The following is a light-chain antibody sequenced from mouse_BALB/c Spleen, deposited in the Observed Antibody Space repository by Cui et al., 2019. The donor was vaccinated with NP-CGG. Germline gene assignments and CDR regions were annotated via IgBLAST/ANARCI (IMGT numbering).Light chain of an antibody. J-gene: IGLJ1*01. CDR1: TGAVTTSHY. V-gene: IGLV1*01. Sequence: QAVVPQESALTTSPGETVTLTCRSSTGAVTTSHYANWVQEKPDHLFTGLIGGTNNRVPGVPARFSGSLIGDKAALTITGAQTEDEAIYFCSLWYSNHWVFGGGTKTDCP. CDR3: SLWYSNHWV. CDR2: GTN.